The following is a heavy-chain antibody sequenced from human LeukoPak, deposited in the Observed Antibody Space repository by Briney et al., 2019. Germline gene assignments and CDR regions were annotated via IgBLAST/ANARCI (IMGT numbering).Heavy chain of an antibody. V-gene: IGHV5-51*01. CDR2: IYPGDSDT. CDR3: ARHPITMVRGVPPYYFDY. J-gene: IGHJ4*02. CDR1: GYSFTSYW. Sequence: KGGESLKISCKGSGYSFTSYWIGWVRQMPGKGLEWMGIIYPGDSDTRYSPSFQGQVTISADKSISTAYLQWSSLKASDTAMYYCARHPITMVRGVPPYYFDYWGQGTLVTVSS. D-gene: IGHD3-10*01.